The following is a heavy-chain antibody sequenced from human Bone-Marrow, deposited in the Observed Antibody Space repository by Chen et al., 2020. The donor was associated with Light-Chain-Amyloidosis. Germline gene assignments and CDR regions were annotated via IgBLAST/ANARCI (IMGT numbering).Heavy chain of an antibody. V-gene: IGHV3-74*01. CDR2: ISGDGSSR. Sequence: EMQMVASGGGLVQQGGPLRLSCPTSGCCIDTYWLHWVRQAPGRWLVWVSRISGDGSSRSYADSVKGRFTISRDNVKNILYLEMNSLRVEDTATYYCARDLTTVTVWGQGTTVTVSS. CDR3: ARDLTTVTV. J-gene: IGHJ6*02. D-gene: IGHD4-17*01. CDR1: GCCIDTYW.